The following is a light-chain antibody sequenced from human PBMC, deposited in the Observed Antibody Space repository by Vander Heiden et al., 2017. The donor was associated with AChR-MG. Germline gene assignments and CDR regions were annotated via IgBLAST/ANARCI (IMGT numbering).Light chain of an antibody. CDR1: QGIRND. V-gene: IGKV1-6*01. J-gene: IGKJ2*02. Sequence: AIQMTQSPSSLSASVGDRVTITCRASQGIRNDLGWYQQKPGKAPKLLIYAASSLQSGVPSRFSGSGSGTDFTLTISSLQPEDFATYYCRQEDNYPWTFGQRTKLEIK. CDR2: AAS. CDR3: RQEDNYPWT.